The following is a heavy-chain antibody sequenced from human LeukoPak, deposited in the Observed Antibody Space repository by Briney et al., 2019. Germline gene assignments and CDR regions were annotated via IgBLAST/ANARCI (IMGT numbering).Heavy chain of an antibody. V-gene: IGHV3-23*01. CDR3: AKGPILVDDYYYFYYMDV. J-gene: IGHJ6*03. CDR1: GFTFSSYA. D-gene: IGHD3-22*01. CDR2: ISDSGGKT. Sequence: GGSLRLSCAASGFTFSSYAMSWVRQAPGKGLEWVSAISDSGGKTYYADSVKGRFTISRDNSKNTLYLQMNSLRAEDTAVYFRAKGPILVDDYYYFYYMDVWGTGTTVTISS.